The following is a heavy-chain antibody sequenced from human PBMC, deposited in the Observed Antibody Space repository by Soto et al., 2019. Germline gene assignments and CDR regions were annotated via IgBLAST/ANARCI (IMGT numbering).Heavy chain of an antibody. CDR3: AREGVHNYTEYYFDY. V-gene: IGHV3-21*06. CDR1: GFPFSSYT. J-gene: IGHJ4*02. Sequence: GGSLRLSCTASGFPFSSYTMHWVRRAPGKGLEWVSSISGIKNYIRYADSVKGRFTISRDNAKTSLYLQMNSLTAEDTAVYYCAREGVHNYTEYYFDYWGQGTLVTVS. D-gene: IGHD3-10*01. CDR2: ISGIKNYI.